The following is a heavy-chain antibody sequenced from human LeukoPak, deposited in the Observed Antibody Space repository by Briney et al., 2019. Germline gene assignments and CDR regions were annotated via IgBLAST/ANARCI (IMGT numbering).Heavy chain of an antibody. Sequence: GRSLRLSCAASGFTFSTYSRHWVRQAPGEGLEWMAITSYDGSNKKYADSVKGRFTISRDNSRNTLYVQMNGLRSEDTAVYYCARGNIAIRYGPLEYWGPRTLVTVSS. V-gene: IGHV3-30-3*01. D-gene: IGHD2/OR15-2a*01. CDR1: GFTFSTYS. CDR3: ARGNIAIRYGPLEY. J-gene: IGHJ4*02. CDR2: TSYDGSNK.